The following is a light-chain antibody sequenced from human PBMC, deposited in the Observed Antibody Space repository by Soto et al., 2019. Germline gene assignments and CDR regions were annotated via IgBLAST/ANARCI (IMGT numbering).Light chain of an antibody. Sequence: QSVLTQPPSVSGAPGQRVTISCTGSSSNIGAGYDVHWYQQLPGTAPKLLIYGNSSRPSGVPDRFSGSKSGTSASLAITGLQAEDEAYYYCQSYDSSLSGFVFGPGTKLTVL. V-gene: IGLV1-40*01. CDR3: QSYDSSLSGFV. CDR2: GNS. CDR1: SSNIGAGYD. J-gene: IGLJ1*01.